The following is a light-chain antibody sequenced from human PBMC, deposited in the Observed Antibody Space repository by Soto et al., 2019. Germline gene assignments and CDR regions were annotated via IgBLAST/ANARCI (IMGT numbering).Light chain of an antibody. CDR3: SSYTGSTTVV. V-gene: IGLV2-14*01. J-gene: IGLJ2*01. Sequence: QSALTQPAFVSGSPGQSITISCTGTNSDVGAFEYVSWYQQHPGKAPKMLIYEVSNRPSGVSNRFSGSKSGNTASLTISRLQAEDEADYYCSSYTGSTTVVFGGGTKVTVL. CDR2: EVS. CDR1: NSDVGAFEY.